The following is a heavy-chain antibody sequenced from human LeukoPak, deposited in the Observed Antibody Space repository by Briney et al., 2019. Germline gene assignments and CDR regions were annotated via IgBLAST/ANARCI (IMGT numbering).Heavy chain of an antibody. V-gene: IGHV4-39*01. CDR2: IYDSGST. J-gene: IGHJ6*02. CDR3: ARRLQYYYYGMDV. Sequence: PSETLSLTCTVSGGSIRSSYYYWGWIRQPPGKGLEWIGSIYDSGSTYYNPSLKSRVTISVDTSKNQFSLKLNSVTAADTAVYYCARRLQYYYYGMDVWGQGTTVTVSS. CDR1: GGSIRSSYYY.